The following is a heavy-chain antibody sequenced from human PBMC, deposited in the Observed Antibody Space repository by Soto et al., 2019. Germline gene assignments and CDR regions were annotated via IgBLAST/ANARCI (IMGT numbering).Heavy chain of an antibody. CDR1: GFTFSSYA. CDR3: AKDQGLPGGFDY. CDR2: ISGSGGST. Sequence: EVQLLESGGGLVQPGGSLRLSCAASGFTFSSYAMSWVRQAPGKGLEWVSAISGSGGSTYYADSVKGRFTISSDNSKNTLYLQMNSLRAEDTAVYYCAKDQGLPGGFDYWGQGTLVTVSS. J-gene: IGHJ4*02. D-gene: IGHD3-10*01. V-gene: IGHV3-23*01.